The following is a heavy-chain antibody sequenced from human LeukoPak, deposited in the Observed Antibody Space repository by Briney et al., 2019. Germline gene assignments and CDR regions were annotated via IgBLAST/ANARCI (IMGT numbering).Heavy chain of an antibody. CDR3: TREVDGMSAY. V-gene: IGHV3-49*04. D-gene: IGHD1-14*01. CDR1: GFNFGNYA. CDR2: IRSKASGGAI. J-gene: IGHJ4*02. Sequence: GRSLRLSCTASGFNFGNYAMSWVRQAPGKWLEWLGFIRSKASGGAIEYDPSVDGRFTISRDDSKSIAYLQMTSLKTEDTATYFCTREVDGMSAYWGQGTLVTVSS.